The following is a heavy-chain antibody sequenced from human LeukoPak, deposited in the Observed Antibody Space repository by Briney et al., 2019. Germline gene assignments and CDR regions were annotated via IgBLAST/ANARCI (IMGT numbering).Heavy chain of an antibody. V-gene: IGHV3-21*01. J-gene: IGHJ6*04. Sequence: PGGSLRLSCAASGFTFSSYSMNWVRQAPGKGLEWVSSISSSSSYIYYADSVKGRFTISRDNAKNSLYLQTNSLRAEDTAVYYCASDTVTTSGGMDVWGKGTTVTVSS. CDR1: GFTFSSYS. D-gene: IGHD4-17*01. CDR3: ASDTVTTSGGMDV. CDR2: ISSSSSYI.